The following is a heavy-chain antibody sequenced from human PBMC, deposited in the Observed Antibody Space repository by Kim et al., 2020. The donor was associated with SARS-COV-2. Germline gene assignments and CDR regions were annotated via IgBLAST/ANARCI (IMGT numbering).Heavy chain of an antibody. CDR3: AREIGPTMVRGVISWFDP. CDR1: GFTFSSYW. J-gene: IGHJ5*02. Sequence: GGSLRPSCAASGFTFSSYWMSWVRQAPGKGLEWVANTKQDGSEKYYVDSVKGRFTISRDNAKNSLYLQMNSLRAEDTAVYYCAREIGPTMVRGVISWFDPWGQGTLVTVSS. D-gene: IGHD3-10*01. CDR2: TKQDGSEK. V-gene: IGHV3-7*01.